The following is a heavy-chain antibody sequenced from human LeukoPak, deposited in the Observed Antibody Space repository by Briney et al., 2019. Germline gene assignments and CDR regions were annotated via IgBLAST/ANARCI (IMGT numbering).Heavy chain of an antibody. D-gene: IGHD5-12*01. CDR1: GFTFSSYE. CDR2: ISSSGTTI. J-gene: IGHJ5*02. Sequence: GGSLRLSCAASGFTFSSYEMHWVRQAPGKGLEWVADISSSGTTIYYADSVKGRFTISRDNAKNSLYLQMNSLRAEDTAVYYCARLLVPTPGVDPWGQGTLVTVSS. CDR3: ARLLVPTPGVDP. V-gene: IGHV3-48*03.